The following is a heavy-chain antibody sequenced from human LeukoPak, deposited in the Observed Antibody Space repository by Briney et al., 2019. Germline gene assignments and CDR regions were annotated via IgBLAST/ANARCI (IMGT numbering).Heavy chain of an antibody. CDR3: ARQAHYRRFLEWFLRGWFDP. Sequence: PSETLSLTCTVSGGSISSGSYYWSWIRQPAGKGLEWIGRIYTSGSTNYNPSLKSRVTISVDTSKNQFSLKLSSVTAADTAVYYCARQAHYRRFLEWFLRGWFDPWGQGTLVTVSS. V-gene: IGHV4-61*02. D-gene: IGHD3-3*01. J-gene: IGHJ5*02. CDR1: GGSISSGSYY. CDR2: IYTSGST.